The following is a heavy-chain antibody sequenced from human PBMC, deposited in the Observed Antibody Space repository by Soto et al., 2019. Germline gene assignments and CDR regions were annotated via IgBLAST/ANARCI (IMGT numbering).Heavy chain of an antibody. J-gene: IGHJ4*02. V-gene: IGHV3-23*01. Sequence: EVQLLESGGGLVQPGGSLRLSCAASGFTFSSYAMSWVRQAPGKGLEWVSAISGSGGSTYYADSVKGRFTISRDNSKNTLYQQMNSLRAEDTAVYYCAKEREREYSGYDPYLDYWGQGTLVTVSS. D-gene: IGHD5-12*01. CDR3: AKEREREYSGYDPYLDY. CDR2: ISGSGGST. CDR1: GFTFSSYA.